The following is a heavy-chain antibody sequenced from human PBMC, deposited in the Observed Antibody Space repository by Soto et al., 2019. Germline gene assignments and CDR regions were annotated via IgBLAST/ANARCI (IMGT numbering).Heavy chain of an antibody. D-gene: IGHD6-13*01. CDR3: TKNFRASAGKYYFDS. CDR2: ISGSGGST. V-gene: IGHV3-23*01. J-gene: IGHJ4*02. CDR1: GFTFSSYA. Sequence: EVQLLESGGGLVQPGGSLRLSCAASGFTFSSYAMSWVRQAPGKGLEWVSSISGSGGSTYRPDSVKGRFTVSRDSSKNTLYLQMSSVRAEDTAIYYCTKNFRASAGKYYFDSWGQGTLVTVSS.